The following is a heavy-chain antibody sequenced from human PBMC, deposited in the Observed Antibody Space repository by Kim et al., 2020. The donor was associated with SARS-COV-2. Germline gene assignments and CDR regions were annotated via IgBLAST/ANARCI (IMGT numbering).Heavy chain of an antibody. Sequence: GGSLRLSCAASGFTFSSYGMHWVRQAPGKGLEWVAVISYDGSNKYYADSVKGRFTISRDNSKNTLYLQMNSLRAEDTAVYYCAKDRKLYDFWSGPLDYWG. V-gene: IGHV3-30*18. CDR3: AKDRKLYDFWSGPLDY. CDR2: ISYDGSNK. D-gene: IGHD3-3*01. CDR1: GFTFSSYG. J-gene: IGHJ4*01.